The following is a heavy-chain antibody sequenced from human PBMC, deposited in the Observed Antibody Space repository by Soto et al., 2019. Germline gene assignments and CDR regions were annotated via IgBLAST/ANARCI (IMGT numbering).Heavy chain of an antibody. CDR3: AKDSWDCSSTSCYGWVDP. D-gene: IGHD2-2*01. Sequence: GGSLRLSCAASGFTFSNYAMSWVRQAPGEGLEWVSLISGSGGTTYYADSVKGRFTISRDNSKNTLYLQMNSLRAEDTAVYYCAKDSWDCSSTSCYGWVDPWGQGTQVTVSS. CDR2: ISGSGGTT. J-gene: IGHJ5*02. CDR1: GFTFSNYA. V-gene: IGHV3-23*01.